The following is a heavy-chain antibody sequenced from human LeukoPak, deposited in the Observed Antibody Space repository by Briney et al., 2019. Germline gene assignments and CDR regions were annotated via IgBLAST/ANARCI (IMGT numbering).Heavy chain of an antibody. J-gene: IGHJ4*02. CDR3: AKRSGYSSSWSQIDY. V-gene: IGHV3-30*18. CDR2: ISYDGSNK. CDR1: GFTFSSYG. D-gene: IGHD6-13*01. Sequence: PGGSLRPSCAASGFTFSSYGMHWVRQAPGKGLEWVAVISYDGSNKYYADFVKGRFTISRDNSKNTLYLQMNSLRAEDTAVYYCAKRSGYSSSWSQIDYWGQGTLVTVSS.